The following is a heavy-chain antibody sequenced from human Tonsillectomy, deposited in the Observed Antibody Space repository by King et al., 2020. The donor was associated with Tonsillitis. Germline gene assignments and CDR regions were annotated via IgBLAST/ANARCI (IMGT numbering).Heavy chain of an antibody. CDR3: ARHHYGDVHDAFDI. J-gene: IGHJ3*02. CDR1: GYSFTNYW. D-gene: IGHD4-17*01. V-gene: IGHV5-51*01. CDR2: IYPGDSDT. Sequence: QLVQSGAEVRKPGESLKISCKTSGYSFTNYWIGWVRQMPGKGLEWMGIIYPGDSDTRYSPSFQGQVTISADKSSSTAFLQWSSLKAADTAVYFCARHHYGDVHDAFDIWGQGTMVTVSS.